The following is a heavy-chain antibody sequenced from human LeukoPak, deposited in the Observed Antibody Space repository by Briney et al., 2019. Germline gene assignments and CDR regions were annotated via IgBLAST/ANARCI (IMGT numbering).Heavy chain of an antibody. D-gene: IGHD6-19*01. V-gene: IGHV3-23*01. CDR3: AKEGAASSGWYGDAFDI. Sequence: GGSLRLSCAASGFTFSSYAMSWVRQAPGKGLEWVSAISGSGGSTYYADSVKGRFTISRDNSKNTLYLQMNSLRAEDTAVYYCAKEGAASSGWYGDAFDIWGQGTMVIVSS. CDR1: GFTFSSYA. J-gene: IGHJ3*02. CDR2: ISGSGGST.